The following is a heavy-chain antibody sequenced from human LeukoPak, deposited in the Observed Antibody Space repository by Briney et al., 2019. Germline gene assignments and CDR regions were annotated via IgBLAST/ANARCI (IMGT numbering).Heavy chain of an antibody. CDR2: IYYSGST. V-gene: IGHV4-59*01. Sequence: SETLSLTCTVSGGSISSYYWSWIRQPPGKGLEWIGYIYYSGSTNYNPSLKSRVTISVDTSKNQFSLKLSSVTAADTAVYYFASGGNDYGDSFGYWGQGTLVTVSS. CDR3: ASGGNDYGDSFGY. CDR1: GGSISSYY. J-gene: IGHJ4*02. D-gene: IGHD4-17*01.